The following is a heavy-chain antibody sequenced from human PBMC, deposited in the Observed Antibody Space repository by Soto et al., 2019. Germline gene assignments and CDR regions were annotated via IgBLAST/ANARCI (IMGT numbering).Heavy chain of an antibody. CDR1: GFTVSIYW. CDR2: IKQDETEK. V-gene: IGHV3-7*04. J-gene: IGHJ4*02. CDR3: ARLVSAAANDY. D-gene: IGHD1-26*01. Sequence: EVQLVEYGGGLVQPGGSLRLSCAASGFTVSIYWMSWVRQDPGKGLEWVANIKQDETEKYYVDSVKGRFIISRDNAKNSLYRQMNSLRADDTAVYYCARLVSAAANDYWVQGTLVTVSS.